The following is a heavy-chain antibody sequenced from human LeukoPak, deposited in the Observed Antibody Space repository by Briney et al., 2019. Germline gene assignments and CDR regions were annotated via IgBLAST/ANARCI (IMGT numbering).Heavy chain of an antibody. Sequence: GGSLRLSCAVSGFTFSSYGISWVRQAPGKGLEWVSAISGSGGSTYYADSVKGRFTISRDNAKNTLFLQINSLRAEDTAVYYCAELGITMIGGVWGKGTTVTISS. D-gene: IGHD3-10*02. CDR2: ISGSGGST. J-gene: IGHJ6*04. V-gene: IGHV3-23*01. CDR3: AELGITMIGGV. CDR1: GFTFSSYG.